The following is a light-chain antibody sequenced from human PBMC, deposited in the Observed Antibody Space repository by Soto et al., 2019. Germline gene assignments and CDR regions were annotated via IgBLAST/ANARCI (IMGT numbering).Light chain of an antibody. V-gene: IGKV3D-20*02. CDR2: GAS. CDR1: RSVSSSY. J-gene: IGKJ3*01. CDR3: QQRSNWPPT. Sequence: EIVLTQSPGTLSLSPGERATLSCRASRSVSSSYLGWYQQKPGQAPRLLIYGASSRATGVPDRFSGSGSGTDFTLTISRLEPEDFAVYYCQQRSNWPPTFGPGTKVDIK.